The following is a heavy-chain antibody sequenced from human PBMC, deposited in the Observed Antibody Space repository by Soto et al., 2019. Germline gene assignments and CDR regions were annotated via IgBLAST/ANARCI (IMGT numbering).Heavy chain of an antibody. Sequence: ASVKVSCKASGYTFISYGISWVRQAPGQGLEWMGWMSAHNGNTDYAQKLQGRVTMTRNTSISTAYMELSSLRSEDTAVYYCARGAYYDILTGHRGVPADFDYWGQG. CDR1: GYTFISYG. CDR3: ARGAYYDILTGHRGVPADFDY. D-gene: IGHD3-9*01. V-gene: IGHV1-8*02. J-gene: IGHJ4*02. CDR2: MSAHNGNT.